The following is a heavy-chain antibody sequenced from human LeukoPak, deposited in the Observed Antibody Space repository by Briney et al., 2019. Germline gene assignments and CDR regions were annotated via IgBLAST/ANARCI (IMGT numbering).Heavy chain of an antibody. Sequence: RGSLRLSCVGSGSTFDDVAMHWVRPAPGGGLGWVSLIRWDGVATYYGATLKGRLAISRDNSKNSLYLQISSLRVEDTALYYCAKGNGDFSHFYNGMDVWGRGTTVTVSS. V-gene: IGHV3-43D*04. D-gene: IGHD4-17*01. J-gene: IGHJ6*02. CDR1: GSTFDDVA. CDR3: AKGNGDFSHFYNGMDV. CDR2: IRWDGVAT.